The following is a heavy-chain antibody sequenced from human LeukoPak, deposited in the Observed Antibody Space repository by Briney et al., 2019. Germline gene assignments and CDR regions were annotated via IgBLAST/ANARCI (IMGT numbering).Heavy chain of an antibody. V-gene: IGHV3-48*04. D-gene: IGHD3-9*01. CDR1: GFTFSSYS. J-gene: IGHJ4*02. CDR3: ARDGASDILTGYSFDY. Sequence: GGFLRLSCAASGFTFSSYSMNWVRQAPGKGLEWVSYISSSSSTIYYADSVKGRFTISRDNAKNSLYLQMNSLRAEDTAVYYCARDGASDILTGYSFDYWGQGTLVTVSS. CDR2: ISSSSSTI.